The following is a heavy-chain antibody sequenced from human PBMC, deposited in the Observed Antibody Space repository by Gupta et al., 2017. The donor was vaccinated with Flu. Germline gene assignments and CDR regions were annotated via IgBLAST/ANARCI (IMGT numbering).Heavy chain of an antibody. CDR3: SREYDYSWGSYRLGMDV. CDR2: IRSKAYSAAK. J-gene: IGHJ6*02. V-gene: IGHV3-49*04. Sequence: EVQLVESGGGLVQPGRSLRLSCRASGFTIGDYAMNWVRQAPGKGLEWVGFIRSKAYSAAKEYAAPVKGRVTISRDDSKSIAYLQINILKTDDTAVYYCSREYDYSWGSYRLGMDVWGLGTTVTVSS. CDR1: GFTIGDYA. D-gene: IGHD3-10*01.